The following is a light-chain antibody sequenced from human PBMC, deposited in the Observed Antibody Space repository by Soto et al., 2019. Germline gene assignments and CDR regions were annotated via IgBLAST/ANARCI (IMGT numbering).Light chain of an antibody. CDR3: QQYNSYPT. CDR1: QSISSW. J-gene: IGKJ4*01. V-gene: IGKV1-5*03. Sequence: DIQMTQSPSTLSASVGDRVTITCRASQSISSWLAWYQQKPGKAPKILIYKASSLESGVPSRFSGSGSGTEFTLTISSLQPDDFATYYCQQYNSYPTFGGGTKVDIK. CDR2: KAS.